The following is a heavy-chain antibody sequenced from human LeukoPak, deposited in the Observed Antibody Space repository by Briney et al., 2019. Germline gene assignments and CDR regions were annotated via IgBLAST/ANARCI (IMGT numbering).Heavy chain of an antibody. CDR3: ARHGSTFYSSSSNWFDP. CDR2: IYYSGST. V-gene: IGHV4-59*08. D-gene: IGHD6-13*01. J-gene: IGHJ5*02. CDR1: GGSLSSFY. Sequence: SGTLSLPCTVSGGSLSSFYRGWIREPPGKGLEGVGYIYYSGSTNYNPSLKSRVTISVDTSKNQFSLKLSSVTAADTAVYYCARHGSTFYSSSSNWFDPWGQGTLVTVSS.